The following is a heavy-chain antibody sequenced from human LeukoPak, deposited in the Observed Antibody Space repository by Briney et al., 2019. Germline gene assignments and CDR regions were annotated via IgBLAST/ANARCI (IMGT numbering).Heavy chain of an antibody. CDR3: ARGSVQLWLRDTYYYMDV. CDR2: INWNGRIT. J-gene: IGHJ6*03. V-gene: IGHV3-20*04. Sequence: GGSLRLSCAASGSTFDDYAMNWVRQVPGRGLEWVSGINWNGRITEYADSVKDRFTISRQNTKNSLYLYMNNLGGEDTALYFCARGSVQLWLRDTYYYMDVWGKGTTVTVSS. D-gene: IGHD5-18*01. CDR1: GSTFDDYA.